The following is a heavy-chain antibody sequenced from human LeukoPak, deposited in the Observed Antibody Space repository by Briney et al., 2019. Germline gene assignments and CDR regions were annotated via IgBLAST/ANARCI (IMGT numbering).Heavy chain of an antibody. CDR2: ISGIGGST. CDR1: RFTFSSYA. D-gene: IGHD2-15*01. V-gene: IGHV3-23*01. J-gene: IGHJ6*03. CDR3: AKYRVVYYYYYMDV. Sequence: PGGSLRLSCAASRFTFSSYAMSWVRQAPGKGLEWASAISGIGGSTYYADSVKGRFTISRDNTKNTLYLQMNSLRAEDTAVYYCAKYRVVYYYYYMDVWGKGTTVTVSS.